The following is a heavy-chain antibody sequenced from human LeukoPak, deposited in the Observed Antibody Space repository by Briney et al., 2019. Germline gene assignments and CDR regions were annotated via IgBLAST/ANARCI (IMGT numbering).Heavy chain of an antibody. CDR1: GFSFSSFA. V-gene: IGHV3-23*01. CDR2: ISGSSVST. CDR3: AKDRFGSGWKNY. J-gene: IGHJ4*02. D-gene: IGHD6-19*01. Sequence: GRSMSLSSVLSGFSFSSFAMSWDRQADGSLIEWVSAISGSSVSTYYADSVKGRFTISRDNSKNTLYLQMNSLRAEDTAVYYCAKDRFGSGWKNYWGQGTLVTVSS.